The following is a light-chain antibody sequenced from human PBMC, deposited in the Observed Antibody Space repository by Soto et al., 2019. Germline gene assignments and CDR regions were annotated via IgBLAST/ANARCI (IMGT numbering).Light chain of an antibody. CDR3: SSYSSSSTLG. V-gene: IGLV2-14*01. J-gene: IGLJ2*01. Sequence: QSALTQPASVSGSPGQSMTISCTGTSSDVGGYNYVSWYQQHPGKAPKLMIYDVSNRPSGVSNRFSGSKSGNTASLTISGLKAEHEADYYCSSYSSSSTLGFGGGTKLTVL. CDR2: DVS. CDR1: SSDVGGYNY.